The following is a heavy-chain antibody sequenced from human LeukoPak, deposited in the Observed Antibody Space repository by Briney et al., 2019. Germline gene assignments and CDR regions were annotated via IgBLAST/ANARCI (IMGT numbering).Heavy chain of an antibody. CDR3: ARGRVDYYDSSGYYGAFDY. CDR1: GGSFSGYY. D-gene: IGHD3-22*01. CDR2: IYYSGST. Sequence: SETLSLTCAVYGGSFSGYYWSWIRQHPGKGLEWIGYIYYSGSTYYNPSLKSRVTISVDTSKNQFSLKLSSVTAADTAVYYCARGRVDYYDSSGYYGAFDYWGQGTLVTVSS. J-gene: IGHJ4*02. V-gene: IGHV4-31*11.